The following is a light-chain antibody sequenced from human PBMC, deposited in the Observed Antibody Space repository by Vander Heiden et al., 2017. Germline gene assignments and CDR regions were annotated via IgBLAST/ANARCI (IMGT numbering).Light chain of an antibody. V-gene: IGKV1-33*01. Sequence: DIQMTQSPSSLSAFIGDRVTITCQASQDISPYLNWYQQKPGKAPNLLIYDTSNLEAGVPSRFSGSGSGTDFSFTISSLQPEDIATYYCQQYDKFSVTFGGGTKVDIK. J-gene: IGKJ4*01. CDR3: QQYDKFSVT. CDR2: DTS. CDR1: QDISPY.